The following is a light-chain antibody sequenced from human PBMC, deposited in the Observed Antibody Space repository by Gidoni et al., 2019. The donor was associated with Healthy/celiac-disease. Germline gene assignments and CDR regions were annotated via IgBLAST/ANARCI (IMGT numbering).Light chain of an antibody. CDR3: QQYNNWPPLT. J-gene: IGKJ4*01. V-gene: IGKV3-15*01. Sequence: ELVMTQSPATLSVSPGERATLSCSASQSVNSNLAWYQQKPGQAPRLLIYGAATRATGSAARCSGSGSGTEFTLTISSLQSEDFAVYYCQQYNNWPPLTFGGGTKVEIK. CDR1: QSVNSN. CDR2: GAA.